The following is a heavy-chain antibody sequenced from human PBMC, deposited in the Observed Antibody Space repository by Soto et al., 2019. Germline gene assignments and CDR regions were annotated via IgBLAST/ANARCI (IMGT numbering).Heavy chain of an antibody. Sequence: QVQLVESGGGVVQPGRSLRLSCAASGFTFSSYGMHCVRQAPGKGLEWVAVIWYDGSNKYYADSVKGRFTISRDNSKNTLYLQMNSLRDEDTAVYYCARDTLVVAATQEGIDYWGQGTMVTVYS. V-gene: IGHV3-33*01. CDR3: ARDTLVVAATQEGIDY. J-gene: IGHJ4*02. CDR1: GFTFSSYG. CDR2: IWYDGSNK. D-gene: IGHD2-15*01.